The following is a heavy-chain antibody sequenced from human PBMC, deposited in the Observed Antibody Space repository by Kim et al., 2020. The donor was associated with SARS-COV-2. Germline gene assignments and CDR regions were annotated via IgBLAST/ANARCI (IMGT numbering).Heavy chain of an antibody. CDR3: ARHDCSGGSCYIYYYYGMDV. Sequence: GGSLRLSCAASGFTFSDYYMSWIRQAPGKGLEWVSYISSSSSYTNYADSVKGRFTISRDNAKNSLYLQMNSLRAEDTAVYYCARHDCSGGSCYIYYYYGMDVWGQGTTVTVSS. D-gene: IGHD2-15*01. CDR2: ISSSSSYT. V-gene: IGHV3-11*03. J-gene: IGHJ6*02. CDR1: GFTFSDYY.